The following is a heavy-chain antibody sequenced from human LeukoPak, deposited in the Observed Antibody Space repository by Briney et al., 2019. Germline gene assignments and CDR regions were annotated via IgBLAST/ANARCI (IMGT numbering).Heavy chain of an antibody. V-gene: IGHV3-23*01. Sequence: GGSLRLSCTASGFSFSNYAMSWVRQTPGKGLEWVSTITGSSGYTYYADSVKGRFTISRDNSKNTLSLQMNSPRAEDTAVYYCAKDLYSSGWYYFDYWGQGTLVTVSS. D-gene: IGHD6-19*01. CDR1: GFSFSNYA. CDR2: ITGSSGYT. J-gene: IGHJ4*02. CDR3: AKDLYSSGWYYFDY.